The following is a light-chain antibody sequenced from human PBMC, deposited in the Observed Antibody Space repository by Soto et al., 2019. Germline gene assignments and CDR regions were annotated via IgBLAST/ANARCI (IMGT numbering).Light chain of an antibody. CDR3: QSSDSSLSGSFV. J-gene: IGLJ1*01. Sequence: QPVLTQPPSVSGAPGQRVTISCTGSSSNIGAGYDVHWYQQLPGTAPKLLIYANNNRPSGVPDRFSGSKSGTSASLAITGLQAEDEADYYCQSSDSSLSGSFVFGTGTKVTVL. CDR1: SSNIGAGYD. V-gene: IGLV1-40*01. CDR2: ANN.